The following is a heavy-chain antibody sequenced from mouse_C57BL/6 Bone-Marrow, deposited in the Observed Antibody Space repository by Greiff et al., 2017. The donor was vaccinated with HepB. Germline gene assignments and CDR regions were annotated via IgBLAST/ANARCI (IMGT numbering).Heavy chain of an antibody. CDR2: ISSGGSYT. CDR3: ARHRDLAY. CDR1: GFTFSSYG. J-gene: IGHJ3*01. V-gene: IGHV5-6*01. Sequence: EVKVVESGGDLVKPGGSLKLSCAASGFTFSSYGMSWVRQTPDKRLEWVATISSGGSYTDYPDSVKGRFTISRDNAKNTLYLQMSSLKSENTAMYYCARHRDLAYWGQGTLVTVSS.